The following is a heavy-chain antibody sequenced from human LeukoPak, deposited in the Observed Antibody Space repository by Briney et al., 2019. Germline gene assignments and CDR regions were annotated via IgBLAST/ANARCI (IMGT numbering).Heavy chain of an antibody. Sequence: GASVKVSCKASGGTFSSYAISWVRQAPGQGLGWMGWISAYNGNTNYAQKLQGRVTMTTDTSTSTAYMELRSLRSDDTAVYYCARDLPKLGDAFDIWGQGTMVTVSS. CDR3: ARDLPKLGDAFDI. CDR2: ISAYNGNT. J-gene: IGHJ3*02. CDR1: GGTFSSYA. V-gene: IGHV1-18*01. D-gene: IGHD7-27*01.